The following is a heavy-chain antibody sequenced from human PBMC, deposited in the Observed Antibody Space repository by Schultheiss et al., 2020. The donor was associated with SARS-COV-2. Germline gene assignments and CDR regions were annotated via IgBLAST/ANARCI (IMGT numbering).Heavy chain of an antibody. D-gene: IGHD2-2*01. Sequence: GGSLRLSCAASGFTFSSYAMSWVRQAPGKGLEWVSAISGSGGSTYYADSVKGRFTISRDNSKNTLYLQMNSLKTEDTAVYYCTTGVRCSSTSCYPLADYYYGMDVWGQGTTVTVSS. J-gene: IGHJ6*02. CDR2: ISGSGGST. CDR3: TTGVRCSSTSCYPLADYYYGMDV. CDR1: GFTFSSYA. V-gene: IGHV3-23*01.